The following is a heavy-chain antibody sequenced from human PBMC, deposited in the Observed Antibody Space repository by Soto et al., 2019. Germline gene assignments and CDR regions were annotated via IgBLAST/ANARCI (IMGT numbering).Heavy chain of an antibody. D-gene: IGHD5-18*01. CDR3: ARSYRDYGMDV. V-gene: IGHV4-28*01. CDR1: GYSISSSHW. Sequence: QVQLQESGPGLVKPSDTLSLTCAVSGYSISSSHWWGWIRQPPGKGLEWIGYIYYSGSTYYNPSLKSRVAMSVDTSKNQFSLKVSSVTAVDTAVYYCARSYRDYGMDVWGQGTTVTVSS. J-gene: IGHJ6*02. CDR2: IYYSGST.